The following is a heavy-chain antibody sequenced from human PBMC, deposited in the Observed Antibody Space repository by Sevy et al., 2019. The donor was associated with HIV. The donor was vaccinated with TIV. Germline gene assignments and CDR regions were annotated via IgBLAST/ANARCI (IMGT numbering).Heavy chain of an antibody. Sequence: GGSLRLSCAASGFTFSNYAMHWVRQAPGKGLEWVAVISYDGSNKYYADSVRGRFTISRDGSKNTLYLQMNSLRPEDTAVYYCARDLEVYGGWEQTSQGMDVWGQGTTVTVSS. CDR1: GFTFSNYA. V-gene: IGHV3-30-3*01. CDR2: ISYDGSNK. D-gene: IGHD1-26*01. CDR3: ARDLEVYGGWEQTSQGMDV. J-gene: IGHJ6*02.